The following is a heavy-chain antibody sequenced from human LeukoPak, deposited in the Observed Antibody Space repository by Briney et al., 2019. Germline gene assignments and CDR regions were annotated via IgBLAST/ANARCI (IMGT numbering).Heavy chain of an antibody. CDR3: AKYQIGDRVRSAFDI. V-gene: IGHV3-64*01. J-gene: IGHJ3*02. D-gene: IGHD3-10*01. CDR2: ISSNGGST. CDR1: GFTFSTYE. Sequence: GGSLRLSCVASGFTFSTYEMNWVRQAPGKGLEYVSAISSNGGSTYYANSVKGRFTISRDNSKNTLYLQMGSLRADDTAVYYCAKYQIGDRVRSAFDIWGQGTMVTVSS.